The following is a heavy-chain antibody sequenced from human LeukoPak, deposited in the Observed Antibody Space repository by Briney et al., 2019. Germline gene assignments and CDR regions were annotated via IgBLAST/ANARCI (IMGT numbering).Heavy chain of an antibody. CDR2: IYTGGTT. CDR3: ARGGNSGSYHGFFDY. D-gene: IGHD1-26*01. V-gene: IGHV3-66*01. CDR1: GFTVSSNY. J-gene: IGHJ4*02. Sequence: PGGSLRLSCAASGFTVSSNYMSWVRQAPGKGLEWVSIIYTGGTTYYADSVKDRFTVSRDNSKNTLFLQMNSLRAEDTAVYYCARGGNSGSYHGFFDYWGQGTLVTVSS.